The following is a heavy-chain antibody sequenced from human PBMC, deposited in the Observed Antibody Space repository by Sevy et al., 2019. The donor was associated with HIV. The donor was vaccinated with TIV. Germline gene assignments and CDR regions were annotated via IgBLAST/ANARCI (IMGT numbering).Heavy chain of an antibody. D-gene: IGHD2-2*01. J-gene: IGHJ6*02. CDR1: GFNFRTYN. CDR2: FSSSSSYI. V-gene: IGHV3-21*01. CDR3: ARDYVSPATIDYYYYGMDV. Sequence: GGSLRLTCAASGFNFRTYNMNWVRRAPGKGLEWVSSFSSSSSYIDYADSVKGRFTISRDNAKTSLYLQMNSLRAEDTAVYYCARDYVSPATIDYYYYGMDVWGQGTTVTVSS.